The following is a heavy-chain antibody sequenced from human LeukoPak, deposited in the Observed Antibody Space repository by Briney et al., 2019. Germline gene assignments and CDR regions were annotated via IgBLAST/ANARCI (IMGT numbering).Heavy chain of an antibody. V-gene: IGHV3-23*01. CDR3: ARSDWGLDY. D-gene: IGHD7-27*01. J-gene: IGHJ4*02. CDR1: GFTFSSYA. Sequence: GGSLRLSCAASGFTFSSYAMSWVRQAPGKGLEWVSVISGSGGSIGRADSVKGRFTVSRDNSKNTLYLQMNSLRADDTAVYYGARSDWGLDYWGQGTLVTVSS. CDR2: ISGSGGSI.